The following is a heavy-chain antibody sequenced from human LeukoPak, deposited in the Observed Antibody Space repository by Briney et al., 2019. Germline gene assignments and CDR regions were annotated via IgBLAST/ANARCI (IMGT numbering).Heavy chain of an antibody. J-gene: IGHJ4*02. CDR3: ATEKGDSPDY. CDR2: ISGSGYNT. D-gene: IGHD2-21*01. CDR1: GFTFDDYA. Sequence: QSGGSLRLSCAASGFTFDDYAMTWVRQAPGKGLEWVSGISGSGYNTYYTDSLKGRFTISRDNSKNTLYLQMNSLRADDTAVYYCATEKGDSPDYWGQGTLVTVSS. V-gene: IGHV3-23*01.